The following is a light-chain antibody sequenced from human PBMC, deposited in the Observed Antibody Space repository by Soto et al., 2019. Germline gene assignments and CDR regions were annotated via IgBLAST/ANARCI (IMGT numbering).Light chain of an antibody. Sequence: EIVLTQSPGTLSLSPGERATLSCRASQSVSSSYLAWYQQKPGQAPRLLIYGASSRATGIPDRFSGSGSGTDFTLTISRLEPEDFAVYYCQQYGGSPPYMYTFGQGTKLEIK. J-gene: IGKJ2*01. V-gene: IGKV3-20*01. CDR1: QSVSSSY. CDR3: QQYGGSPPYMYT. CDR2: GAS.